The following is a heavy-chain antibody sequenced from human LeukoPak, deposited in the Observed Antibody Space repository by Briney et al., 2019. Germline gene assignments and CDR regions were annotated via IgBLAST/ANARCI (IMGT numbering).Heavy chain of an antibody. CDR3: ANIFGGNSHRSDY. J-gene: IGHJ4*02. D-gene: IGHD4-23*01. CDR2: IKTKTDGGTT. Sequence: GGSLRLSCAASGFTFSSAWMSWVRQAPGQGLEWPGRIKTKTDGGTTDYAAPVKGRFAISRDDSKDTLYLQMNSLKSDDTAVYYCANIFGGNSHRSDYWGQGTLVTVSS. CDR1: GFTFSSAW. V-gene: IGHV3-15*01.